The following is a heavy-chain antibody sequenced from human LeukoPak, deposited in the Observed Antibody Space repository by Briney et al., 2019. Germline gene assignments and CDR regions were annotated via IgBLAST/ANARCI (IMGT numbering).Heavy chain of an antibody. D-gene: IGHD1-26*01. CDR3: ARSIDIVGATDY. CDR1: GYTFSDYY. Sequence: ASVRVSCKTSGYTFSDYYIHWVRQAPGQGLEWVGWINPNSGDTDYAQKFQGRVTMTTDTSTSTAYMELRSLRSDDTAVYYCARSIDIVGATDYWGQGTLVTVSS. J-gene: IGHJ4*02. V-gene: IGHV1-2*02. CDR2: INPNSGDT.